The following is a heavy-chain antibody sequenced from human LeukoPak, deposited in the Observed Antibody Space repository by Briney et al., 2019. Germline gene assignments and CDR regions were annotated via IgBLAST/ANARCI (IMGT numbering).Heavy chain of an antibody. V-gene: IGHV4-4*02. Sequence: SETLSLTCAVSGGSISSSNWWSWVRPPPGKGLEWIGEIYHSGSTNYNPSLKSRVTISVDKSKNQFSLKLSSVTAADTAVYYCARDPVVVVAATPVYFQHWGQGTLVTVSS. CDR3: ARDPVVVVAATPVYFQH. D-gene: IGHD2-15*01. CDR1: GGSISSSNW. CDR2: IYHSGST. J-gene: IGHJ1*01.